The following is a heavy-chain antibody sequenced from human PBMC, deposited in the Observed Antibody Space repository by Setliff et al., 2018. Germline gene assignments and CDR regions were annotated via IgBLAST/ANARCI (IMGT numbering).Heavy chain of an antibody. CDR3: AKGGHVDY. CDR2: IEGDESEK. CDR1: GFTFPTYW. J-gene: IGHJ4*02. Sequence: RLSCAASGFTFPTYWMTWVRQAPGKGLEWVANIEGDESEKYYVDSVKGRFTISRDNAKNSLYLQMNSLRTEDTAVYYCAKGGHVDYCGQGTLVTVSS. V-gene: IGHV3-7*03.